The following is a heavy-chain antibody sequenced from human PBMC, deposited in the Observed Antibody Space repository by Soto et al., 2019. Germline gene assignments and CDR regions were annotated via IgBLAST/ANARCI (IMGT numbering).Heavy chain of an antibody. J-gene: IGHJ4*02. CDR1: GGSISSSNW. V-gene: IGHV4-4*02. CDR3: ASQYYDSSGGYTG. CDR2: IYHSGST. Sequence: QVQLQESGPGLVKPSGTLSLTCAVSGGSISSSNWWSWVRQPPGKGLEWIGEIYHSGSTNYTPSLKSRVTISVDKSKNQFALKLSSVTAADTAVYYCASQYYDSSGGYTGWGQGTLVTVSS. D-gene: IGHD3-22*01.